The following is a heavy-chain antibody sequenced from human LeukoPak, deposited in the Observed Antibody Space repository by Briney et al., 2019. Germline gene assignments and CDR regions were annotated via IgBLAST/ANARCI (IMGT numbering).Heavy chain of an antibody. CDR3: ARDYSGEWEQLTGWWFDP. V-gene: IGHV1-46*01. Sequence: GVSVKVSCKASGYIFGTHWMHWVRQAPGQGLEWVGIINPSGDFRSYAQKFQGRVTVTRDMSTRTVYMELSDLEPEDTAVYYCARDYSGEWEQLTGWWFDPWGQGTLVIVSS. CDR2: INPSGDFR. D-gene: IGHD1-26*01. CDR1: GYIFGTHW. J-gene: IGHJ5*02.